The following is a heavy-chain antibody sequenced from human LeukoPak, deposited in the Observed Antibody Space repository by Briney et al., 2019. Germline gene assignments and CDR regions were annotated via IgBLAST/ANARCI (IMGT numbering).Heavy chain of an antibody. D-gene: IGHD3-9*01. CDR1: GFTFSSYS. V-gene: IGHV3-48*01. Sequence: GGSLRLSCAASGFTFSSYSMNWVRQAPGKGLEWVSYISSSSSTIYYADSVKGRFTISRDNAKNSLYLQMNSLRAEDTAVYYCARGLEVSGYSQGPLLFDYWGQGTLVTVSS. CDR3: ARGLEVSGYSQGPLLFDY. CDR2: ISSSSSTI. J-gene: IGHJ4*02.